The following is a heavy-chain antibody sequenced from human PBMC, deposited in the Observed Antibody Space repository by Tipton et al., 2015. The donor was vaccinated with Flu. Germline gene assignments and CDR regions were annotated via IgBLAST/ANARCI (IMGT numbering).Heavy chain of an antibody. CDR2: IRRKVYGGTT. V-gene: IGHV3-49*03. CDR1: GFTLEDYT. J-gene: IGHJ4*02. CDR3: TRGSVSSWL. Sequence: RSLRLSCTASGFTLEDYTMSWFRQAPGKGLEWVGFIRRKVYGGTTEYAASVKGRFTISRDDSKTIAYLQMNRLNTEDAGVYYCTRGSVSSWLWGQGTLVTVSS. D-gene: IGHD6-13*01.